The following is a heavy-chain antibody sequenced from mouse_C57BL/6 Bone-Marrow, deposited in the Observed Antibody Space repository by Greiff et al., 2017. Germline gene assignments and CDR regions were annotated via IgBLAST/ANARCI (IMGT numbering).Heavy chain of an antibody. V-gene: IGHV1-59*01. Sequence: QVQLQQPGAELVRPGTSVKLSCKASGYTFTSYWMHWVKQRPGQGLEWIGVIDPSDSYTNYNQKFKGKATLTVDTSSSTAYMQLRSLTSEDSAVYNCASASYYYGSSKGYFDVWGTGTTVTVSS. CDR1: GYTFTSYW. CDR2: IDPSDSYT. CDR3: ASASYYYGSSKGYFDV. J-gene: IGHJ1*03. D-gene: IGHD1-1*01.